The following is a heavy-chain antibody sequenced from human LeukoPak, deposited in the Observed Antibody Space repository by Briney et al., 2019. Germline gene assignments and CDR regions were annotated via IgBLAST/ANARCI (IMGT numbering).Heavy chain of an antibody. CDR1: GFTFSDYY. Sequence: PGGSLRLSCAASGFTFSDYYMSWIRQAPGKGLEWVSYISSSGSTIYYADSVEGRFTISRDNAKNSLYLQMNSLRAEDTAVYYCARAGSSSSYYYYYMDVWGKGTTVTVSS. J-gene: IGHJ6*03. V-gene: IGHV3-11*01. D-gene: IGHD6-6*01. CDR2: ISSSGSTI. CDR3: ARAGSSSSYYYYYMDV.